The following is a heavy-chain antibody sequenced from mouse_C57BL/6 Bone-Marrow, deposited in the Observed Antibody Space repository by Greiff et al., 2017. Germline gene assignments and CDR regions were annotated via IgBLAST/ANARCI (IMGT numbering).Heavy chain of an antibody. V-gene: IGHV5-17*01. Sequence: DVQLVESGGGLVKPGGSLKLSCAASGFTFSDYGMHWVRQAPEKGLEWVAYISSGSSTIYYADTVKGRFTISRDNAKNTLFLQMTSLRSEDTAMYYCARGDDYAVYAMDYWGQGTSVTVSS. CDR3: ARGDDYAVYAMDY. D-gene: IGHD2-4*01. J-gene: IGHJ4*01. CDR1: GFTFSDYG. CDR2: ISSGSSTI.